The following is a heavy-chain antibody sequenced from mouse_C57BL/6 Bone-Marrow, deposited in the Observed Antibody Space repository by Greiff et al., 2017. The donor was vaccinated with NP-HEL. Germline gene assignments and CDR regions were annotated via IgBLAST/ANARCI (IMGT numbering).Heavy chain of an antibody. CDR3: AGGDYSDFYAMEY. D-gene: IGHD2-12*01. V-gene: IGHV14-3*01. CDR1: GFNIKNTY. Sequence: VQLQQSVAELVRPGASVKLSCTASGFNIKNTYMHWVKQRPEQGLEWIGRIDPANGNTKYASKFQGKATITADTSSNTAYLQLSSLTSEDTAIYYCAGGDYSDFYAMEYWGQGTSVTVSS. CDR2: IDPANGNT. J-gene: IGHJ4*01.